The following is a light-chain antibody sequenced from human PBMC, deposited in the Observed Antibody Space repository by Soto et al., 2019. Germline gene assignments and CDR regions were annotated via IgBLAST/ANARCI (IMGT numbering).Light chain of an antibody. J-gene: IGKJ4*01. CDR3: QQLESYPST. CDR2: AAS. CDR1: QCINTF. Sequence: IQLTQSPSSLSASVGDRVSITCRASQCINTFLAWYQQKPGKAHKLLIYAASTLQSGVPSRFSGSGSGTDFTLTISSLQPEDFATYYCQQLESYPSTFGGGSKVDIK. V-gene: IGKV1-9*01.